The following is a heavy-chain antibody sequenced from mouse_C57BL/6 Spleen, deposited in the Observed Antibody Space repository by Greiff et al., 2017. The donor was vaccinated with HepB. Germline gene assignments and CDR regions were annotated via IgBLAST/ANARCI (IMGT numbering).Heavy chain of an antibody. CDR2: INPNNGGT. CDR1: GYTFTDYY. J-gene: IGHJ2*01. V-gene: IGHV1-26*01. CDR3: ARKGDYYGSSYRGDFDY. D-gene: IGHD1-1*01. Sequence: VQLQQSGPELVKPGASVKISCKASGYTFTDYYMNWVKQSHGKSLEWIGDINPNNGGTSYNQKFKGKATLTVDKSSSTAYMELRSLTSEDSAVYYCARKGDYYGSSYRGDFDYWGQGTTLTVSS.